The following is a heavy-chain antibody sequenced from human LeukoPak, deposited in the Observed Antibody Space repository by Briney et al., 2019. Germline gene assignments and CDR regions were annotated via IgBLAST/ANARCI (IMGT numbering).Heavy chain of an antibody. V-gene: IGHV1-8*01. D-gene: IGHD3-9*01. CDR2: MNPNSGNT. Sequence: ASVKVSCKASGYTFTSYDINWVRQATGQGLEWMGWMNPNSGNTGYAQKFQGRVTMTRNTSISTAYMELSSLRSEDTAVYYCARTYYDTLTGYSPYYYYGMDVWGQGTTVTVSS. CDR1: GYTFTSYD. J-gene: IGHJ6*02. CDR3: ARTYYDTLTGYSPYYYYGMDV.